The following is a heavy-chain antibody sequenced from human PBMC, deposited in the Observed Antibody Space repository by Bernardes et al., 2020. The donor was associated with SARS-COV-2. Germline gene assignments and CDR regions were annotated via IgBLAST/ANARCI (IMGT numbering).Heavy chain of an antibody. J-gene: IGHJ4*02. CDR1: GFTFSSYG. CDR2: MSYDGNNK. D-gene: IGHD6-19*01. V-gene: IGHV3-30*03. Sequence: GGSLRLSCAVSGFTFSSYGMHWVRQAPGKGLEWVALMSYDGNNKYYADSVKGRFTISRDNSKNTLYLQMNSLRTEDTAVYYCAGGVPEEGGLAPLFDYWGQGTLVTVSS. CDR3: AGGVPEEGGLAPLFDY.